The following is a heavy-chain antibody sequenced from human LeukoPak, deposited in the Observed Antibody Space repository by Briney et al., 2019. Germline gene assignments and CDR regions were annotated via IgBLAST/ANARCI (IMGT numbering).Heavy chain of an antibody. CDR3: AKGQGSSSWYGGDY. D-gene: IGHD6-13*01. CDR2: ISGSGGST. J-gene: IGHJ4*02. Sequence: GGSLRLSCAASGFTFSSYAMSWVGQAPGKGLEGVSAISGSGGSTYYADSVKGRFTISRDNSKNTLYLQMNSLRAEDTAVYYCAKGQGSSSWYGGDYWGQGTLVTVSS. V-gene: IGHV3-23*01. CDR1: GFTFSSYA.